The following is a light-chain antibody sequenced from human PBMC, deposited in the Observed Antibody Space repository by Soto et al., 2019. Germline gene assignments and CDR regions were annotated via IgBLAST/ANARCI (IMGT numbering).Light chain of an antibody. V-gene: IGKV1-9*01. CDR2: AAS. Sequence: DIQLTQSPSFLSASVGDRVTITCRASQDINTYLASYQQKPGKAPKLLIFAASSLQNGVPSRFSGSGSGTEFTVTITSLQPENFETYYCQQRKSYPITFGQGTRLEIQ. CDR1: QDINTY. J-gene: IGKJ5*01. CDR3: QQRKSYPIT.